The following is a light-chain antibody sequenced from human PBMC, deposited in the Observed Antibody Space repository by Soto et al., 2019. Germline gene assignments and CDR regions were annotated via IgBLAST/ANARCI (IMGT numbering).Light chain of an antibody. J-gene: IGLJ1*01. Sequence: QSVLTQPASVSGSPGQSITISCTGTSGDVGCDNHVSWYQQHPGKAPKLMIFDVSNRPSGVSNRFSGSKSGNTASLTISGLQAEDEADYYCSSSTSSRSYVFATGPKVTV. V-gene: IGLV2-14*01. CDR1: SGDVGCDNH. CDR3: SSSTSSRSYV. CDR2: DVS.